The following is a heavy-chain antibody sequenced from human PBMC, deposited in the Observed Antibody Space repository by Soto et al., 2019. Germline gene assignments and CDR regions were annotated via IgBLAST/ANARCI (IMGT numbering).Heavy chain of an antibody. J-gene: IGHJ4*02. Sequence: PSETLSLTCTVPGGSISSYYWRWIRQPPGKGLEWIGYIYYSGSTNYNPSLKSRVTISVDTSKNQFSLKLSSVTAADTAVYYCATSPGYSSSWCYFDYWGQGTLVTVSS. CDR3: ATSPGYSSSWCYFDY. CDR2: IYYSGST. V-gene: IGHV4-59*01. CDR1: GGSISSYY. D-gene: IGHD6-13*01.